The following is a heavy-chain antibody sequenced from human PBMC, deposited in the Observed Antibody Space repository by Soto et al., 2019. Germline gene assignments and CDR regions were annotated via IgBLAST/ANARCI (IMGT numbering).Heavy chain of an antibody. Sequence: GGSLRLSCVASEFSSRIYWMAWVRQAPGKGLEWVASIKPDGSEKYYLDSVKGRFTISRDNAKNSLYLQMNSLRVEDTAVYYCAREKAREAADTILRYSAMDVWGQGTTVTVSS. CDR3: AREKAREAADTILRYSAMDV. J-gene: IGHJ6*02. CDR2: IKPDGSEK. V-gene: IGHV3-7*03. CDR1: EFSSRIYW. D-gene: IGHD2-21*01.